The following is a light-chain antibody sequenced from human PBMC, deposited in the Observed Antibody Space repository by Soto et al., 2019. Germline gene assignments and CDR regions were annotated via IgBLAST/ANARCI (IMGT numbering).Light chain of an antibody. J-gene: IGKJ5*01. V-gene: IGKV3-15*01. Sequence: EIVMTQSPATLSVSPGERATLSCRASQSVRNNLAWYQQKPGQAPSLLIYGASTRATGIPARFSGSGSGTEFTLTISSLQSEDFAVYFCHQYNNRPRTFGQGTRLEIK. CDR2: GAS. CDR3: HQYNNRPRT. CDR1: QSVRNN.